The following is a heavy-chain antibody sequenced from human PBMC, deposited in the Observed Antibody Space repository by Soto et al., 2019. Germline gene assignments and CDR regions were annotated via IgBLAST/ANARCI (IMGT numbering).Heavy chain of an antibody. V-gene: IGHV4-31*03. Sequence: SETLSLTCTVSGGSISSGGYYWSWIRQHPGKGLEWIGYIYYSGSTYYNPSLKSRVTISVDTSKNQFSLKLSSVTAADTAVYYCARVSATVTIYYFGYWGQGTLVTVSS. J-gene: IGHJ4*02. CDR1: GGSISSGGYY. CDR3: ARVSATVTIYYFGY. D-gene: IGHD4-17*01. CDR2: IYYSGST.